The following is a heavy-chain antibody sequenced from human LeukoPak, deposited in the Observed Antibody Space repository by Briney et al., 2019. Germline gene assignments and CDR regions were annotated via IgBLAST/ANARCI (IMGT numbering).Heavy chain of an antibody. CDR2: ISGSGGST. D-gene: IGHD3-3*01. J-gene: IGHJ3*02. V-gene: IGHV3-23*01. CDR3: AKDLLDFWSGYFRDDAFDI. Sequence: GGSLRLSCAASGFTFSSYAMSWVRQAPGKGLEWVSAISGSGGSTYYADSVKGWFTISRDNSKNTLYLQMNSLRAEDTAVYYCAKDLLDFWSGYFRDDAFDIWGQGTMVTVSS. CDR1: GFTFSSYA.